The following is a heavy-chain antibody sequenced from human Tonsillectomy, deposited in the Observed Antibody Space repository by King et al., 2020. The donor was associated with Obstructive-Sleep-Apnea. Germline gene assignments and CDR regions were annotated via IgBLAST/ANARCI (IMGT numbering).Heavy chain of an antibody. V-gene: IGHV4-34*01. J-gene: IGHJ4*02. CDR3: ARDCPYSSRSRADY. CDR2: INHSGST. CDR1: GGSFSGYY. D-gene: IGHD6-13*01. Sequence: VQLQQWGAGLLKPSETLSLTCAVYGGSFSGYYWSWIRQPPGKGLEWIGEINHSGSTNYNPSLKSRVTISVDTSKNQFSLKLSSVTAADTAVYYCARDCPYSSRSRADYWGQGTLVTVSS.